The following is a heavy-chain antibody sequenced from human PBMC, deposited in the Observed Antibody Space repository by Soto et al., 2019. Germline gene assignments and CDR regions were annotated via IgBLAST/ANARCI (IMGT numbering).Heavy chain of an antibody. V-gene: IGHV4-39*02. D-gene: IGHD2-8*02. CDR2: IYYSGST. CDR3: ARDLVVYGTNYYYYGMDV. Sequence: SETLSLTCTVSGGSISSSSYYWGWIRQPPGKGLEWIGSIYYSGSTYYNPSLKSRVTISVDTSKNQFSLKLSSVTAADTAVYYCARDLVVYGTNYYYYGMDVWGQGTTVTVSS. CDR1: GGSISSSSYY. J-gene: IGHJ6*02.